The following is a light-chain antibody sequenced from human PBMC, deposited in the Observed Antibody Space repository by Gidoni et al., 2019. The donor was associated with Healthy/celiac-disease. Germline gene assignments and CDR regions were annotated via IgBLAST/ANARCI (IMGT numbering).Light chain of an antibody. Sequence: DIQMTQSPSTLSASVGDRVTITCRASQSISSWVAWYQQKPGKAPKRLIYDASSLESGVPSRFRGSGYGTEITLTISSLQPDDFATYYCQQYNSPWTFGQGTKVEIK. CDR1: QSISSW. CDR3: QQYNSPWT. V-gene: IGKV1-5*01. J-gene: IGKJ1*01. CDR2: DAS.